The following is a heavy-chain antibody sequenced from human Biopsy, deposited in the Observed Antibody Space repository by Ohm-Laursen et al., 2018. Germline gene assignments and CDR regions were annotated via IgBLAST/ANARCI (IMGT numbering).Heavy chain of an antibody. CDR1: GFTFRDHG. CDR3: AKDLSVYYYYGIDV. J-gene: IGHJ6*02. CDR2: ISYDGSNK. D-gene: IGHD5/OR15-5a*01. Sequence: SLRLSCAASGFTFRDHGMLWVRQAPGKGLEWVSLISYDGSNKYYAESMGGRFTISRDNSKNTLFLQMNSLRAEDTAVYYCAKDLSVYYYYGIDVWGQGTTVTVSS. V-gene: IGHV3-30*18.